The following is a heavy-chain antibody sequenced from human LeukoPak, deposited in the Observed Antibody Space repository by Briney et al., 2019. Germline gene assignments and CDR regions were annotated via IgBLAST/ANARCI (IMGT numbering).Heavy chain of an antibody. CDR2: RNPNSGNT. D-gene: IGHD2-15*01. V-gene: IGHV1-8*01. Sequence: VASVEVSCKASGYTFTSYDINWVRQATGQGLEWMGWRNPNSGNTGYAQKFQGRVTMTRNTSISTAYMELSSLRSEDTAVYYCARHGSHGQDCSGGSCHWFDPWGQGTLVTVSS. CDR1: GYTFTSYD. CDR3: ARHGSHGQDCSGGSCHWFDP. J-gene: IGHJ5*02.